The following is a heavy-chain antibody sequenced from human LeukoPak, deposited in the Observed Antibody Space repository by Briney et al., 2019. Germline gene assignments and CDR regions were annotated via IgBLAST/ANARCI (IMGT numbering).Heavy chain of an antibody. CDR3: ARFVVGQWLINY. Sequence: PSETLSLTCAVYGVSISSDNWWTWVRQPPGKGLEWIGETHRSGDTEYNPSLNGRVTISMDNSKNQFSLKLSSVTAADTAVYYCARFVVGQWLINYWGQGALVTVSS. V-gene: IGHV4/OR15-8*02. CDR1: GVSISSDNW. J-gene: IGHJ4*02. D-gene: IGHD6-19*01. CDR2: THRSGDT.